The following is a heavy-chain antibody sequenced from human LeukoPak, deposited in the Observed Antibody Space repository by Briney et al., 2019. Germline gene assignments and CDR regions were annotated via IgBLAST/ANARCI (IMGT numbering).Heavy chain of an antibody. Sequence: PGGSLRLSCAASGFTFDDYAMPWVRQAPGKGLEWVSGISWNSGSIGYADSVKGRFTISRDNAKNSLYLQMNSLRAEDTALYYCAKGMATRSTFDYWGQGTLVTVSS. V-gene: IGHV3-9*01. CDR3: AKGMATRSTFDY. CDR1: GFTFDDYA. J-gene: IGHJ4*02. D-gene: IGHD5-24*01. CDR2: ISWNSGSI.